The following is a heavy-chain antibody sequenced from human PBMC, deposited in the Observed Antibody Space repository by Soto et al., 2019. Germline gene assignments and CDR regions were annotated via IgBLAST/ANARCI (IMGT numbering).Heavy chain of an antibody. Sequence: QGQLVQSGAEVKWPGASVKVSCKASGYPLNKYSISWVRQAPGQGLEWMGWISASNGNRNYAQKFQGRVTLGTDTSTSTAYMELRNLRSDDTAVYYCTRGHGDFAGDFDYWGQGTLVTVSS. V-gene: IGHV1-18*04. CDR2: ISASNGNR. J-gene: IGHJ4*02. D-gene: IGHD4-17*01. CDR3: TRGHGDFAGDFDY. CDR1: GYPLNKYS.